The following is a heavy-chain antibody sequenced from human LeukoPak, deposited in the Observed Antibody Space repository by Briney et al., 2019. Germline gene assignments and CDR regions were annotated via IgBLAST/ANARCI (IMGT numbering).Heavy chain of an antibody. D-gene: IGHD1-26*01. V-gene: IGHV3-30*04. CDR2: ISYDGSNK. CDR3: AVVNSGYVDY. CDR1: GFTFSSYA. J-gene: IGHJ4*02. Sequence: PGGSLRLSCAASGFTFSSYAMHWVRQAPGKGLEWVAVISYDGSNKYYADSVKGRFTISRDNSKNTLYLQMNSLRAEDTAVYYCAVVNSGYVDYWGQGTLVTVSS.